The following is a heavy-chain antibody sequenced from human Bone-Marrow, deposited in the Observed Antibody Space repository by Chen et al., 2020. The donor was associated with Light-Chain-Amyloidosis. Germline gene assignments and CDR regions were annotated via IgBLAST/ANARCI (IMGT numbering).Heavy chain of an antibody. D-gene: IGHD3-10*01. CDR1: GINFSSFG. V-gene: IGHV3-23*04. Sequence: DVQLVESGGGLEKHGGDLRISGATSGINFSSFGMSWVRQAPGKGLGWVSTVSGITVSTYYAGAVKGRFIISRDNSKSTLYLQMNSLRAGDTAVYFCTRKGGYFDFWGQGSLVTVSS. CDR3: TRKGGYFDF. CDR2: VSGITVST. J-gene: IGHJ4*02.